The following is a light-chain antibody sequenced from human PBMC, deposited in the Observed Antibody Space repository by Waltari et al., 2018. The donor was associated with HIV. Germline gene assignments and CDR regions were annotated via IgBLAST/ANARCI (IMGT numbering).Light chain of an antibody. Sequence: DIQMTQSPSSLSASVGDRVTISCRASQSISFYLNWYQQKPGKAPNLLIYDASSLQSGLPPRFSGSGTGTEFTLTITNLQPEDFATYCCQQSIDVPLVFGPGTRVD. V-gene: IGKV1-39*01. CDR1: QSISFY. CDR2: DAS. CDR3: QQSIDVPLV. J-gene: IGKJ3*01.